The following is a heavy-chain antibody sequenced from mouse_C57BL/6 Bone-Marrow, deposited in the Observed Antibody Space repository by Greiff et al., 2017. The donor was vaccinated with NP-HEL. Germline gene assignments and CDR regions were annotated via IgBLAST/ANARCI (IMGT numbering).Heavy chain of an antibody. CDR1: GYSITSGYY. D-gene: IGHD1-1*01. V-gene: IGHV3-6*01. J-gene: IGHJ2*01. CDR3: VKVYSASSLFDS. Sequence: ESGPGLVKPSQSLSLTCSVTGYSITSGYYWNWIRQFPGNKLEWMGYISYDGSNNYNPSLKNRISITRDTSKNQFFLKLNSVTTEATATYYCVKVYSASSLFDSWGHGTTLTVSS. CDR2: ISYDGSN.